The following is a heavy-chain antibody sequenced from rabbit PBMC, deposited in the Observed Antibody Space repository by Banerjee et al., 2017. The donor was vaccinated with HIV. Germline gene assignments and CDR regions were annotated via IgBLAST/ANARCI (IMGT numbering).Heavy chain of an antibody. Sequence: QEQVVESGGGLVTLGGSLTLTCKASGFSFSSGYDMCWVRQAPGKGLEWIGCIYSSSGNTDYASWVNGRFTISLDNAQNTVFLQMTSLTTADTATYFCVRDLAGVIGWNFGLWGPGTLVTVS. CDR1: GFSFSSGYD. CDR2: IYSSSGNT. J-gene: IGHJ4*01. CDR3: VRDLAGVIGWNFGL. D-gene: IGHD4-1*01. V-gene: IGHV1S43*01.